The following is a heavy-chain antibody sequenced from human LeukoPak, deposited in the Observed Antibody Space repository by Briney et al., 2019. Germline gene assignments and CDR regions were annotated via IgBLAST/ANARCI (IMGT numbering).Heavy chain of an antibody. CDR2: ISGNGVST. V-gene: IGHV3-23*01. J-gene: IGHJ4*02. CDR1: GFIFNSYA. Sequence: PGGSLRLSCAASGFIFNSYAMSWVRQAPGKGLEWISDISGNGVSTYYADSVKGRFTISRDNSKNTLYLQMNSLRAEDTAVYYCAKDLVVAAPYGRFDYWGQGTLVTVSS. CDR3: AKDLVVAAPYGRFDY. D-gene: IGHD2-15*01.